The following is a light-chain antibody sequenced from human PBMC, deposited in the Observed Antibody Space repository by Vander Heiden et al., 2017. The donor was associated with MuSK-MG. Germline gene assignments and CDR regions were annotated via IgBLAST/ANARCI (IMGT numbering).Light chain of an antibody. CDR2: GAS. J-gene: IGKJ4*01. V-gene: IGKV3-20*01. CDR1: QSVSSNY. CDR3: QQYANSPLT. Sequence: EIVLTQSPGTLSLSAGERATLSCRASQSVSSNYLAWYQQKPGQAPRLLIYGASKRATGIPDRFSGSGSETDFTLTISGLEPEDFAVFYCQQYANSPLTFGGGTKVEIK.